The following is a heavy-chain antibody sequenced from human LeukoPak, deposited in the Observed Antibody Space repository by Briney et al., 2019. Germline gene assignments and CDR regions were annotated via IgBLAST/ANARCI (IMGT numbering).Heavy chain of an antibody. D-gene: IGHD4-17*01. V-gene: IGHV1-46*01. J-gene: IGHJ4*02. CDR1: GYTFTSYY. CDR3: ARDGIMTTVTSTFDY. CDR2: INPSGGST. Sequence: HGASVKVSCKASGYTFTSYYMHWVRQAPGQGLEWMGIINPSGGSTSYAQKFQGRVTMTRDTSTSTVCMELSSLRSEDTAVYYCARDGIMTTVTSTFDYWGQGTLVTVSS.